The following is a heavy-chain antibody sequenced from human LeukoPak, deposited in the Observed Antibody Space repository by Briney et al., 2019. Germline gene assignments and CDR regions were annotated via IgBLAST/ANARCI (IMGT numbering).Heavy chain of an antibody. Sequence: SETLSLTCTVSGGSITTYYWSWIRQTPGKGLEWIGKIYYSGSSDYSPSLKSRVTISVDTSKNQFSLKLSSVTAADTAVYYCARDPYYYDSSPRAQVIFDYWGQGTLVTVSS. CDR2: IYYSGSS. CDR1: GGSITTYY. CDR3: ARDPYYYDSSPRAQVIFDY. J-gene: IGHJ4*02. V-gene: IGHV4-59*01. D-gene: IGHD3-22*01.